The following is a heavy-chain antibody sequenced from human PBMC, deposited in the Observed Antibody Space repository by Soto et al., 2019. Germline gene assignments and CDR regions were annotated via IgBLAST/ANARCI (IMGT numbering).Heavy chain of an antibody. D-gene: IGHD3-10*01. Sequence: EVQLVESGGGLVKPGGSLRLSCEVSGFIFANYRMNWVRQAPGKGLEWVSSISSGGSHTYYADSVRGRFTISRDNAKNSLYLQMNSLRDEDTAVYYCARDPPYYYGSEKKRYGMDVWGQGTTVTVSS. CDR1: GFIFANYR. CDR3: ARDPPYYYGSEKKRYGMDV. J-gene: IGHJ6*02. CDR2: ISSGGSHT. V-gene: IGHV3-21*01.